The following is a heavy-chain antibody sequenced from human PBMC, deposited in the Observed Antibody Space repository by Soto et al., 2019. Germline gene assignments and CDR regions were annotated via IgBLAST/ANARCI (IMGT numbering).Heavy chain of an antibody. J-gene: IGHJ4*02. V-gene: IGHV4-34*01. CDR2: INHSGST. CDR1: GGSFSGYS. CDR3: ARGKTYCSGGSCYEQFDY. Sequence: SETLSLTCAVYGGSFSGYSWSWVRQPPGKGLEWIGEINHSGSTNYNPSLKSRVAISVDTSKNQFSLKLSSVTAADTAVYYCARGKTYCSGGSCYEQFDYWGQGSLVTVSS. D-gene: IGHD2-15*01.